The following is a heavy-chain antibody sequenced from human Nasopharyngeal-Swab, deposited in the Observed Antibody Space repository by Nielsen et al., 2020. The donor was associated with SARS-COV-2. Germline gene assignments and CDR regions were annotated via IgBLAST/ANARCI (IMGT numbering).Heavy chain of an antibody. CDR1: GYSFTSYW. D-gene: IGHD2-21*01. CDR2: IYPGDSDT. CDR3: ARRTVAYCGGDCYSVAFDI. Sequence: GESLKISCKGSGYSFTSYWIGWVRQMPGKGLEWMGIIYPGDSDTRYSPSFQGQATISADKSISTAYLQWSSLKASDTAMYYCARRTVAYCGGDCYSVAFDIWGQGTMVTVSS. V-gene: IGHV5-51*01. J-gene: IGHJ3*02.